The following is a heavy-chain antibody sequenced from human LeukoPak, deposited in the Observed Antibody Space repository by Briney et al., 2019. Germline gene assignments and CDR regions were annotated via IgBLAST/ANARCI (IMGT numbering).Heavy chain of an antibody. CDR1: GFTFSDYG. V-gene: IGHV3-48*01. CDR3: AREWDS. CDR2: ISSISTTI. Sequence: GGSLRLSCVASGFTFSDYGINWVRQAPGKGLEWVSHISSISTTIKYGDSVKGRFTISRDNGKNSLYLQMNSLRAEDTAVYYCAREWDSWGQGTLVTVSS. J-gene: IGHJ4*02.